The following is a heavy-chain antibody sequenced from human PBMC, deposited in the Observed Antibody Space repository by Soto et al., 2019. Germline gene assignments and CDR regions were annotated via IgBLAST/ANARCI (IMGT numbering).Heavy chain of an antibody. D-gene: IGHD3-22*01. CDR1: GFTFSDYY. Sequence: GGSLRLSCAASGFTFSDYYMSWIRQAPGKGLEWVSYISSSSYTNYADSVKGRFTISRDNAKNSLYLQMNSLRAEDTAVYYCARDNYYDSSGYYHDYYYYGMDVWGQGTTVTVSS. CDR2: ISSSSYT. CDR3: ARDNYYDSSGYYHDYYYYGMDV. J-gene: IGHJ6*02. V-gene: IGHV3-11*06.